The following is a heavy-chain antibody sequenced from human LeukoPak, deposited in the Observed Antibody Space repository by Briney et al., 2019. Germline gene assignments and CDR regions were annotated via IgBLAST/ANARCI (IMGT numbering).Heavy chain of an antibody. CDR1: GFTFSSYG. D-gene: IGHD7-27*01. CDR3: ARVETGDDAFDI. V-gene: IGHV3-33*01. Sequence: AGGSLRLSCAASGFTFSSYGMHWGRQAAGKGLGWVAVIWYDGSNKYYADSLKGRFTISRDNSKNTLYPQMNSLRADDTAVYCCARVETGDDAFDIWGQGTMVTVSS. CDR2: IWYDGSNK. J-gene: IGHJ3*02.